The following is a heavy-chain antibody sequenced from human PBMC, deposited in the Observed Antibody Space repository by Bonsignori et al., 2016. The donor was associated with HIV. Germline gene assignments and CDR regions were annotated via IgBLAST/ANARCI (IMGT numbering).Heavy chain of an antibody. CDR3: ARDVGSRWYFDY. CDR2: ISSSSTYI. V-gene: IGHV3-21*01. Sequence: VRQAPGKGLEWVSFISSSSTYIYYADSVEGRFTISRDNAKNSVYLQMNSLRGEDTAVYFCARDVGSRWYFDYWGQGAVVTVSS. D-gene: IGHD6-13*01. J-gene: IGHJ4*02.